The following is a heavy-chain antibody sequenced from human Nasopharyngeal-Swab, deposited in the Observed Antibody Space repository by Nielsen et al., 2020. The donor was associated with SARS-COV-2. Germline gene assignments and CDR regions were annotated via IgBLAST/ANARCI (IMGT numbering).Heavy chain of an antibody. J-gene: IGHJ4*02. Sequence: WIRQPPGKGLEWIGTIYYSGSAYYNPSLKSRVAISVDTSKNQIFLNLSSVTAADSAVYYCARNPRSVQYTSTWYGEFDYRGQGTLVTVS. V-gene: IGHV4-39*01. D-gene: IGHD6-13*01. CDR3: ARNPRSVQYTSTWYGEFDY. CDR2: IYYSGSA.